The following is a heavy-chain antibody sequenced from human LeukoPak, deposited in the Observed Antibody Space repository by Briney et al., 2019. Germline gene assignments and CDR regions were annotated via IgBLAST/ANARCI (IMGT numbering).Heavy chain of an antibody. CDR1: GGTFSSYA. D-gene: IGHD3-10*01. CDR2: IIPIFGTA. V-gene: IGHV1-69*13. Sequence: SVKVSCKASGGTFSSYAISWVRQAPGQGLEWMGGIIPIFGTANYAQKFQGRVTITADESTSTAYVELSSLRSEDTAVYYCARERILWFGESAHPAGPFDYWGQGTLVTVSS. CDR3: ARERILWFGESAHPAGPFDY. J-gene: IGHJ4*02.